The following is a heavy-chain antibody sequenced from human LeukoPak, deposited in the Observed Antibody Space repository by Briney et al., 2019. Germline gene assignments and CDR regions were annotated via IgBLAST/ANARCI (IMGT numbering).Heavy chain of an antibody. Sequence: PGGSPRLSCAASGFTFSSYWMSWVRQAPGKGLEWVANIKQDGSDKYYVASVKGRFTISRDNADNSLYLQMNSLRDEDTAVYYCAREYSSSSGSVSDYWGQGTLVTVSS. CDR2: IKQDGSDK. V-gene: IGHV3-7*01. CDR3: AREYSSSSGSVSDY. CDR1: GFTFSSYW. D-gene: IGHD6-6*01. J-gene: IGHJ4*02.